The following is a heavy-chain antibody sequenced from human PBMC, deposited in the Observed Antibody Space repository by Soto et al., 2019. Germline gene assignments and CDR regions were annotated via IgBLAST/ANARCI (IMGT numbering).Heavy chain of an antibody. D-gene: IGHD3-10*01. CDR3: ARDLWAMDV. CDR2: ISAGNGDT. V-gene: IGHV1-3*01. CDR1: GYTFTDYA. J-gene: IGHJ6*02. Sequence: GASVDVSCKSSGYTFTDYAIHWVRQAPGQRLEWMGWISAGNGDTRYSQKFQDRVTITRVTSSSTAYMELNNLRSEDTAVYFCARDLWAMDVWGQGTTVTVSS.